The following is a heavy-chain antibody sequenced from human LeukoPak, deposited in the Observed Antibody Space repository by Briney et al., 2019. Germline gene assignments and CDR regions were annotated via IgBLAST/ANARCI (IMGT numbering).Heavy chain of an antibody. Sequence: GESLKISCKGSGYSFTSYWIGWVRQMPGKGLVWMGIIYPGDSDTRYSPSFQGQVTISADKSISTAYLQWSSLKASDTAMYYCARIAGYCSGGSCYSPIDYWGQGTLVTVSS. CDR2: IYPGDSDT. V-gene: IGHV5-51*01. CDR1: GYSFTSYW. D-gene: IGHD2-15*01. CDR3: ARIAGYCSGGSCYSPIDY. J-gene: IGHJ4*02.